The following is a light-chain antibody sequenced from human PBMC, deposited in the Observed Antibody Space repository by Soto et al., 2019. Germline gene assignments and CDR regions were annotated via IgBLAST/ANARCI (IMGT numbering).Light chain of an antibody. V-gene: IGKV1-8*01. J-gene: IGKJ3*01. CDR2: AAS. CDR1: QGISSY. Sequence: AIRMTQSPSSFSASTGDRVTITCRASQGISSYLAWYQQKPGKAPKLLIYAASTLQSGVPSRFSGSGSGTDFTLTISCLQSEDFATYYCQKYYSYSFTFGPGTKVDIK. CDR3: QKYYSYSFT.